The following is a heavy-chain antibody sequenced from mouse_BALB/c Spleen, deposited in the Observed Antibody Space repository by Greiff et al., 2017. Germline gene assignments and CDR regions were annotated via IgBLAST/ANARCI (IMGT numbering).Heavy chain of an antibody. CDR1: GYAFSSYW. Sequence: QVQLQQSGAELVRPGSSVKISCKASGYAFSSYWMNWVKQRPGQGLEWIGQIYPGDGDTNYNGKFKGKATLTADKSSSTAYMQLSSLTSEDSAVYFCAKSGGLYYGNHFDYWGQGTTLTVSS. CDR2: IYPGDGDT. D-gene: IGHD2-1*01. J-gene: IGHJ2*01. CDR3: AKSGGLYYGNHFDY. V-gene: IGHV1-80*01.